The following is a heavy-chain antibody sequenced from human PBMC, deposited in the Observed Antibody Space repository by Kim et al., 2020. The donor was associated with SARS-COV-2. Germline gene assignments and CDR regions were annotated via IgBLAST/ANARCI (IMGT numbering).Heavy chain of an antibody. Sequence: AESGKGRFTSSRHNHKNTLYLQMNSLRAEDTAVYYCAKDSSGYSGVDYWGQGTLVTVSS. CDR3: AKDSSGYSGVDY. J-gene: IGHJ4*02. D-gene: IGHD3-22*01. V-gene: IGHV3-53*01.